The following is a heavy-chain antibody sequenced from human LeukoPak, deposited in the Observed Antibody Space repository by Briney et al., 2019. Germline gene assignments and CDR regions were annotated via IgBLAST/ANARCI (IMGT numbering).Heavy chain of an antibody. D-gene: IGHD3-3*01. Sequence: PSETLSLTCTVSGYSISSGYYWGWIRQPPGKGLEWIGSIYHSGSTYYNPSLKSRVTISVDTSKNQFSLKLSSVTAADTAVYYCARGRGITIFGVVIMSSMDYWGQGTLVTVSS. V-gene: IGHV4-38-2*02. CDR3: ARGRGITIFGVVIMSSMDY. J-gene: IGHJ4*02. CDR2: IYHSGST. CDR1: GYSISSGYY.